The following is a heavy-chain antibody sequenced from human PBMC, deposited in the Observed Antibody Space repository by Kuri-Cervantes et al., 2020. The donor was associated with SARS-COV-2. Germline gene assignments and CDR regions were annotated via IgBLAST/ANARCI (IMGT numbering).Heavy chain of an antibody. D-gene: IGHD2-15*01. CDR2: ISSSSSYI. CDR3: ARGLGYCSGGSCYSRSSSDY. J-gene: IGHJ4*02. CDR1: GFTFSSYS. V-gene: IGHV3-21*05. Sequence: GGSLRLSCAASGFTFSSYSMNWVRQAPGKGLEWVSYISSSSSYIYYADSVKGRFTISRDNAKNSLYLQMNSLRAEDTAVYYCARGLGYCSGGSCYSRSSSDYWGQGTLVTVSS.